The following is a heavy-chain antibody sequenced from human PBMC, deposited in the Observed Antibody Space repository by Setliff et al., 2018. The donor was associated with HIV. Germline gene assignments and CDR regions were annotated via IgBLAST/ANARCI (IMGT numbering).Heavy chain of an antibody. J-gene: IGHJ4*02. CDR2: IYTSGNM. CDR1: GASISSYY. V-gene: IGHV4-4*07. D-gene: IGHD2-15*01. CDR3: ASSPAWRSDSGLHTFDY. Sequence: SETLSLTCTVSGASISSYYWNWFRQPAGKGLESLGRIYTSGNMIYNPSLKSRVTMSADTSRNQLSLKLSSVTAADTAVYYCASSPAWRSDSGLHTFDYWGQGTLVTVSS.